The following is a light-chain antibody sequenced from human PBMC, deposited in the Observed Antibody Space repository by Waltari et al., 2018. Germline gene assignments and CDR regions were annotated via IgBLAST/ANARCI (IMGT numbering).Light chain of an antibody. CDR1: SSNFGSGYD. V-gene: IGLV1-40*01. J-gene: IGLJ2*01. CDR3: QSYDSSLSDVV. Sequence: QSVLTQPPSVSGAPGQRVTISCTGSSSNFGSGYDVHWYQQLPGTAPKLRIYQNTNRPPGVLSRFSGSKASTAASLAITGLQAGDEADYYCQSYDSSLSDVVFGGGTKLTVL. CDR2: QNT.